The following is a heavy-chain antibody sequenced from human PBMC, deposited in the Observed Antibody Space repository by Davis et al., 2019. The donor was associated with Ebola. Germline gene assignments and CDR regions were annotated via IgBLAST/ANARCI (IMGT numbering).Heavy chain of an antibody. CDR1: SYTFISYA. D-gene: IGHD2-8*01. J-gene: IGHJ5*02. CDR2: FHTNTCNP. Sequence: ASVLVTCNASSYTFISYAIMQVLQQPRQGPAWMALFHTNTCNPTSAQGFTGRFVFFLDTSVSTAYLQISSLKAEDTAVYYCARVLGNGVSGFDPWGQGTLVTVSS. CDR3: ARVLGNGVSGFDP. V-gene: IGHV7-4-1*02.